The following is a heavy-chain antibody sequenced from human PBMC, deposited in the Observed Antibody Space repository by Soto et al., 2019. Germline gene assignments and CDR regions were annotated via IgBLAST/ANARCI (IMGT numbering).Heavy chain of an antibody. CDR1: GFTFENFW. Sequence: GGSLRLSCVTSGFTFENFWLTWVRQAPGKGLEWVANINEAGSEKHYLDSVKGRFTISRDNAKNSVFLQMNSLRVEDTAVYYCASARGLPRACGQGSLVPVSS. V-gene: IGHV3-7*01. CDR2: INEAGSEK. D-gene: IGHD2-21*02. CDR3: ASARGLPRA. J-gene: IGHJ1*01.